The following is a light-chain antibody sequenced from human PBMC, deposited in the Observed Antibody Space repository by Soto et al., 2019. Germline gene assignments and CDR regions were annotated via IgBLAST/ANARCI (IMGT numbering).Light chain of an antibody. CDR1: QSIIRY. J-gene: IGKJ2*04. CDR2: GTS. CDR3: QQTFTTPCS. Sequence: DIQMTQSPSSLSASVGDSVNITCRASQSIIRYLNWYQQKPGKAPKLLIYGTSSLQSGVPSRFSGSGSGTDFTLTISTLQPEDFATYYCQQTFTTPCSFGQGTKLETK. V-gene: IGKV1-39*01.